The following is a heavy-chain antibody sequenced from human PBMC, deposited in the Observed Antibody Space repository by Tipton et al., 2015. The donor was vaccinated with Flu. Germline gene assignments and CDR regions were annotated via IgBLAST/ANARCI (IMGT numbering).Heavy chain of an antibody. CDR2: IHYSGIT. Sequence: TLSLTCTVSGGSISDSTYYWDWIRQPPGKGLEWIGSIHYSGITYYKSSLKSRVTISVDTSKSQFSLMLRSVTAADTAVYYCARARRFLEWQFYYYYMDVWGKGTTVTVSS. CDR1: GGSISDSTYY. CDR3: ARARRFLEWQFYYYYMDV. V-gene: IGHV4-39*01. D-gene: IGHD3-3*01. J-gene: IGHJ6*03.